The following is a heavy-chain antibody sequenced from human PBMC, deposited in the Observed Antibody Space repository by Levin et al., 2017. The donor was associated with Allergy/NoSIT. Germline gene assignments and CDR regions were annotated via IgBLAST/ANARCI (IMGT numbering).Heavy chain of an antibody. J-gene: IGHJ4*02. Sequence: GGSLRLSCAASGFTFSSYAMHWVRQAPGKGLEWVAVISYDGSNKYYADSVKGRFTISRDNSKNTLYLQMNSLRAEDTAVYYCARGSRDSSGYYSDYWGQGTLVTVSS. CDR2: ISYDGSNK. D-gene: IGHD3-22*01. CDR1: GFTFSSYA. V-gene: IGHV3-30-3*01. CDR3: ARGSRDSSGYYSDY.